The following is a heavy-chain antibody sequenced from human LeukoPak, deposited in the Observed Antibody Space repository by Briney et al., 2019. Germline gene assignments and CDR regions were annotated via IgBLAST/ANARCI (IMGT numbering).Heavy chain of an antibody. CDR3: ARVQGSYGQSDV. D-gene: IGHD3-10*01. J-gene: IGHJ6*02. V-gene: IGHV3-23*01. Sequence: GGSLRLSCAASGFTFSRNGMTWVRQAPGKGLEWVSAISGSGGSTYYADSVKGRFTISRDNSKNTLYLQMNSLRAKDTAVYYCARVQGSYGQSDVWGQGTTVTIS. CDR1: GFTFSRNG. CDR2: ISGSGGST.